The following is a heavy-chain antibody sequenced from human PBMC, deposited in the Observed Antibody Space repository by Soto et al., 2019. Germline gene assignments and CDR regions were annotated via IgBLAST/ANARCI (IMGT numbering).Heavy chain of an antibody. CDR3: ASLRDVYNYYFDY. CDR1: GFTFSSYA. CDR2: ISYDGSNK. V-gene: IGHV3-30*09. J-gene: IGHJ4*02. Sequence: GGSLSLSCAASGFTFSSYAMHWVRQAPGKGLEWVAVISYDGSNKYYADSVKGRFAISRDNSKNTLYLQMNSLRAEDTAVYYCASLRDVYNYYFDYWGRGTLVTVSS. D-gene: IGHD1-1*01.